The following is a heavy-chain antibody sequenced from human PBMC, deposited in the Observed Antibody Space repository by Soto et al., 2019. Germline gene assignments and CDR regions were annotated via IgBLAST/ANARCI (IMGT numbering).Heavy chain of an antibody. CDR3: TRGQRGIDYGDYHDY. J-gene: IGHJ4*02. Sequence: GGSLRLSCTASGFTFGDYAMSWFRQAPGKGLEWVGFIRSKAYGGTTEYAACVKGRFTISRDDSKSIAYLQMNSLKTEDTAVYYCTRGQRGIDYGDYHDYWGQGTLVTVSS. CDR1: GFTFGDYA. D-gene: IGHD4-17*01. CDR2: IRSKAYGGTT. V-gene: IGHV3-49*03.